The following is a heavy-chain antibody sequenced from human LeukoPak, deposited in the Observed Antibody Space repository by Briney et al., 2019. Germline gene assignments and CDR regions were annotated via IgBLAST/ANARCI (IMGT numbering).Heavy chain of an antibody. D-gene: IGHD3-22*01. CDR1: GFTFSSYS. CDR3: ARSMIVVGDYDY. J-gene: IGHJ4*02. Sequence: GGSLRLSCAASGFTFSSYSMNWVRQAPGKGLEWVANIKQDGSEKYYVDSVKGRFTISRDNAKNSLYLQMNSLRAEDTAVYYCARSMIVVGDYDYWGQGTLVTVSS. V-gene: IGHV3-7*01. CDR2: IKQDGSEK.